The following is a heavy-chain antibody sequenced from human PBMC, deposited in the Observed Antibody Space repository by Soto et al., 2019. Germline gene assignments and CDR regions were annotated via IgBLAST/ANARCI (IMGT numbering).Heavy chain of an antibody. CDR3: ARGEENDFWSGPGWFDP. J-gene: IGHJ5*02. CDR1: GYTFTSYD. CDR2: MNPNSGNT. V-gene: IGHV1-8*01. Sequence: GASVKVSCKASGYTFTSYDINWVRQATGQGLEWMGWMNPNSGNTGYAQKFQGRVTMTRNTSISTAYMELSSLRSEDTAVYYCARGEENDFWSGPGWFDPWGQGTLVTVSS. D-gene: IGHD3-3*01.